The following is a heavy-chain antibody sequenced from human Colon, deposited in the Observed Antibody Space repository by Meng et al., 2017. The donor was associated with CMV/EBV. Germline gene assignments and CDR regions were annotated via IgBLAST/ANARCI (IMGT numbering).Heavy chain of an antibody. CDR3: AKFSTTCYAPQSRFLECGVPVA. Sequence: YWLGWLRQMPGKGLEWMGIIYPGDPDATYSPSFQGQVTFSVDKSISTAYLQWSSLKASDTAIYYCAKFSTTCYAPQSRFLECGVPVAWGQGTLVTVSS. D-gene: IGHD2-2*01. CDR1: YW. V-gene: IGHV5-51*01. J-gene: IGHJ5*02. CDR2: IYPGDPDA.